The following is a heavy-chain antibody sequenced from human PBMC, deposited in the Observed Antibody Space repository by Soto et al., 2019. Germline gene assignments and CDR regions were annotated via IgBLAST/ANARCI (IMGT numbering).Heavy chain of an antibody. D-gene: IGHD1-26*01. CDR1: GFSLTTDRVG. J-gene: IGHJ4*02. Sequence: QITLKESGPTLVKPTQTLTLTCTFSGFSLTTDRVGVGWIRQPPGEALEWLAVIYWDDSKTYRPSLESRLTINKDTSKTQVALTMTNMDSVDTATYYCAHAYGGRSLYWGQGTLVTVSS. V-gene: IGHV2-5*02. CDR2: IYWDDSK. CDR3: AHAYGGRSLY.